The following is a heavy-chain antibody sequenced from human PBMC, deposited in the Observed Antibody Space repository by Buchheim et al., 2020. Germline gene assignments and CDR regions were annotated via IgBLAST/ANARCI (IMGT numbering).Heavy chain of an antibody. J-gene: IGHJ6*02. CDR1: GFTFSSYW. Sequence: EVQLVESGGGLVQPGGSLRLSCAASGFTFSSYWMHWVRQAPGKGLVWVSRINSDGSSTSYADSVKGRFPISRDNAKTTLYLQMNSLRAEDTAMYYCARGEETIYYYYGMDVWGQGTT. D-gene: IGHD1-7*01. V-gene: IGHV3-74*01. CDR2: INSDGSST. CDR3: ARGEETIYYYYGMDV.